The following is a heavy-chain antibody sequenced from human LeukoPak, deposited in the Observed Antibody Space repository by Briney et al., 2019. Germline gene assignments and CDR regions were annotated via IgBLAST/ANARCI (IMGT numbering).Heavy chain of an antibody. D-gene: IGHD3-10*01. J-gene: IGHJ4*02. CDR1: GFTFSSYW. CDR3: ARGRAYASGSDFDY. Sequence: GGSLRLSCAASGFTFSSYWMHWVRQAPGKGLVWVSRIGLDGSSTSYADSVKGRFTISRANAKNALYLYMNSLRADDTAVYYCARGRAYASGSDFDYWGQGTLAPSPQ. CDR2: IGLDGSST. V-gene: IGHV3-74*01.